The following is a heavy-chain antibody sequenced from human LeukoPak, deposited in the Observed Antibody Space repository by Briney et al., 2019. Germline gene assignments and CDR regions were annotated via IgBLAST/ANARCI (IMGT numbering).Heavy chain of an antibody. CDR3: ARANMVRGVGSFFDRNWFDS. CDR1: GYTITSYD. J-gene: IGHJ5*01. D-gene: IGHD3-10*01. CDR2: MNPHSGNT. V-gene: IGHV1-8*01. Sequence: ASVKVSYKASGYTITSYDINLVRQATGQGLEWMGWMNPHSGNTGYAQKFQGRVTMTRDTSISTAYMELSRLRSDDTAVYYCARANMVRGVGSFFDRNWFDSWGQGFLVTVSS.